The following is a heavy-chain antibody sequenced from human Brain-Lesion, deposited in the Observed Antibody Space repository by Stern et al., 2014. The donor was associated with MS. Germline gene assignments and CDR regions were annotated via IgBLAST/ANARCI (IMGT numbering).Heavy chain of an antibody. Sequence: QLVQSGAEVKKPGASGKVSGKPSEKFLTAYFNHWGGQAPDQGLEGMAWVTPNTGGQRYAQKFQGRVTMSRDTSISTAYVELSSLTSDDTAVYYCARDQRGITIFGVVTDYYYLGMDVWGQGTTVTVSS. CDR2: VTPNTGGQ. V-gene: IGHV1-2*02. D-gene: IGHD3-3*01. CDR1: EKFLTAYF. J-gene: IGHJ6*02. CDR3: ARDQRGITIFGVVTDYYYLGMDV.